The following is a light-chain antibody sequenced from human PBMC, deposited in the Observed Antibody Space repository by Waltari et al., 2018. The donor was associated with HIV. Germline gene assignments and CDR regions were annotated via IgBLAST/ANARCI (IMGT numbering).Light chain of an antibody. CDR3: CSYAGSYTV. J-gene: IGLJ2*01. Sequence: QSALTQPRPVSGSPGQSVTISCTGTSSDVGGYHYVSWYQQYPGKAPKFMIYDVSKRPSGVPDRFSGSKSGNTASLTISGLQAEDEADYYCCSYAGSYTVFGGGTKLTVL. V-gene: IGLV2-11*01. CDR2: DVS. CDR1: SSDVGGYHY.